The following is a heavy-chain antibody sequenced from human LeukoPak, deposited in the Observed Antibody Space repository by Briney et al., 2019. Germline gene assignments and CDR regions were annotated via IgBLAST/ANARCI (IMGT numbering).Heavy chain of an antibody. CDR3: ATEGGCFSSAWYMWEN. D-gene: IGHD6-19*01. J-gene: IGHJ4*02. CDR2: IYAGVGT. Sequence: GGSLRLSCTASGFSVGNNYMSWVRQSPGRWLEWVSVIYAGVGTFYSDSVKGRFTVSRDDSRTTVHLQMNSLRADDTAVYDCATEGGCFSSAWYMWENWGQGTLVTVSS. CDR1: GFSVGNNY. V-gene: IGHV3-66*01.